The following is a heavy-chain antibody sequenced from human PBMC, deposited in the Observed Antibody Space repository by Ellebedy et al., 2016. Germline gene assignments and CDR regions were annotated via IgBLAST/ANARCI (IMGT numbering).Heavy chain of an antibody. D-gene: IGHD3-10*01. CDR3: AKDGYYASGSHLDD. CDR2: ISWNGGNI. V-gene: IGHV3-9*01. CDR1: GFSFDDYA. J-gene: IGHJ4*02. Sequence: GRSLRLSCATSGFSFDDYAMHWVRQAPGKGLEWVSGISWNGGNIGYADSVEGRFTISRDNAKNSLYLQMNSLRPEDTALYYCAKDGYYASGSHLDDWGQGTLVTVSS.